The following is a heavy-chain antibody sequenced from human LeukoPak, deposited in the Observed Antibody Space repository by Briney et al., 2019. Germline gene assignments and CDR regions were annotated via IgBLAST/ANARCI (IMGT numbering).Heavy chain of an antibody. D-gene: IGHD3-22*01. CDR2: IYYSGST. V-gene: IGHV4-39*07. Sequence: SETLSLTCTVSGGSISSSSYYWGWIRQPPGKGLEWIGSIYYSGSTYYNPSLKSRVTISVDTSKNQFSLKLSSVTAADTAVYYCARSYDSSGYYYFHYFDYWGQGTLVTVSS. CDR3: ARSYDSSGYYYFHYFDY. CDR1: GGSISSSSYY. J-gene: IGHJ4*02.